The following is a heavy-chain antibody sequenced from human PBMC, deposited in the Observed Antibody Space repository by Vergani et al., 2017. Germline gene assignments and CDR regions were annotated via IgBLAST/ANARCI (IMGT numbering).Heavy chain of an antibody. CDR1: GFTFSDFS. Sequence: EVQLVESGGGLVKPGGSLRLSCAASGFTFSDFSMSWVRQAPGKGLEWVAFIGSSGPYINYADSVKGRFIISRDNTNNSLFLQLRSLRAEDAAVYYCARHCTSGGCPNNNGMDVGGQGSTVTVSS. V-gene: IGHV3-21*06. CDR3: ARHCTSGGCPNNNGMDV. CDR2: IGSSGPYI. J-gene: IGHJ6*02. D-gene: IGHD2-8*01.